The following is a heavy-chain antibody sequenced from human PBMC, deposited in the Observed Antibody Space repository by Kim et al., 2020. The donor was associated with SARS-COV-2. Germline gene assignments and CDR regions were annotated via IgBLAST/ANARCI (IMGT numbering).Heavy chain of an antibody. V-gene: IGHV1-18*01. CDR2: KT. J-gene: IGHJ6*04. Sequence: KTNYAQKLQGRVTMTTDTSTSTAYMELRSLRSDDTAVYYCARDRTPTLDVWGKGTTVTVSS. CDR3: ARDRTPTLDV.